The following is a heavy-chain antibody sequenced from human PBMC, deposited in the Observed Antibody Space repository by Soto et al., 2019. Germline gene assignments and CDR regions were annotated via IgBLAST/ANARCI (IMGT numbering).Heavy chain of an antibody. J-gene: IGHJ4*02. CDR1: GFTFSSYG. D-gene: IGHD3-3*01. Sequence: GGSLRLSCAASGFTFSSYGMHWVRQAPGKGLKWVAVISYDGSNKYYADSVKGRFTISRDNSKNTLYLQMNSLRAEDTAVYYCARRVFGVVIYFDYWGQGTLVTVSS. CDR3: ARRVFGVVIYFDY. CDR2: ISYDGSNK. V-gene: IGHV3-30*03.